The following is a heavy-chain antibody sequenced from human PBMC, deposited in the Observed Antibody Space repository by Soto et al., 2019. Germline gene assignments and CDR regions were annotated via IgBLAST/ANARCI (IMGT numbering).Heavy chain of an antibody. J-gene: IGHJ4*02. V-gene: IGHV3-30*18. CDR2: ISYDGSNK. D-gene: IGHD6-13*01. CDR1: GFTFSSYG. Sequence: EGSLRLSCAASGFTFSSYGMHWVRQAPGKGMEWVAVISYDGSNKYYADSVKGRFTISRDNSKNTLYLQMNSLRAEDTAVYYCANGYSSSWTGFDYWGQGTLVTVSS. CDR3: ANGYSSSWTGFDY.